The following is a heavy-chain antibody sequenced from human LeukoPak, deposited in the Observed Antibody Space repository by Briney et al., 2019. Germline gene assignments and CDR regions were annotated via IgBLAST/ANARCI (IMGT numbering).Heavy chain of an antibody. V-gene: IGHV4-61*02. CDR2: IYTSGST. CDR3: ARVSAGYNYARIDY. J-gene: IGHJ4*02. CDR1: GGSISSVSNY. D-gene: IGHD5-24*01. Sequence: SQTLSLTCTVSGGSISSVSNYWSWIRQPAGKGLEWIGRIYTSGSTDYSPSLKSRATISVDTSKNRFSLKLSSVTAADTAMYYCARVSAGYNYARIDYWGQGTLVTVSS.